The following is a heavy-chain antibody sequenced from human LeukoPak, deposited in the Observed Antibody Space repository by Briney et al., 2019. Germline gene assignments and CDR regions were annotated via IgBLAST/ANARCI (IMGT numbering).Heavy chain of an antibody. J-gene: IGHJ5*02. CDR2: IYYSGST. D-gene: IGHD3-22*01. CDR1: GGSISSYY. CDR3: ARDRVNYYDSSGHSNWFDP. V-gene: IGHV4-59*01. Sequence: SSETLSLTCTVSGGSISSYYWSWIRQPPGKGLEWIGYIYYSGSTNYNPSLKSRVTISVDTSKNQFSLKLSFVTAADKAVYYCARDRVNYYDSSGHSNWFDPWGQGTLVTVSS.